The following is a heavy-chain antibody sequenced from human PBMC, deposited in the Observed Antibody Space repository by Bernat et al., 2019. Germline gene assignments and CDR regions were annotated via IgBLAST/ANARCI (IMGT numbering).Heavy chain of an antibody. V-gene: IGHV1-18*01. CDR2: FSAHNGDT. CDR1: GYTFAYYD. J-gene: IGHJ6*04. CDR3: AGEQRWLAFYGIDV. Sequence: VHLVQPGREVKKPGASVQVSCKTSGYTFAYYDITWVRQAPGQGREWVGWFSAHNGDTKYGQKFRGRVTMTTETPTTTAYLEVRSLRPNDTGVYYCAGEQRWLAFYGIDVWGAGTTVTVSS. D-gene: IGHD6-19*01.